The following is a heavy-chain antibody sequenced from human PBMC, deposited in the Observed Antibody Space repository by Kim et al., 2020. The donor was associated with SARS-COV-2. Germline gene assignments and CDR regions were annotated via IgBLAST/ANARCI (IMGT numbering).Heavy chain of an antibody. CDR2: IYYSGST. Sequence: SETLSLTCTVSGGSISSYYWSWIRQPPGKGLEWIGYIYYSGSTNYNPSLKSRVTISVDTSKNQFSLKLSSVTAADTAVYYCARVGEDFRDAFDIWGQGTMVTVSS. V-gene: IGHV4-59*01. D-gene: IGHD3-3*01. J-gene: IGHJ3*02. CDR1: GGSISSYY. CDR3: ARVGEDFRDAFDI.